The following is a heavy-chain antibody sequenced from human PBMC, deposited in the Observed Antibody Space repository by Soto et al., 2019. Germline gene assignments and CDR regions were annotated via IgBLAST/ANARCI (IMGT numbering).Heavy chain of an antibody. J-gene: IGHJ5*02. D-gene: IGHD6-13*01. V-gene: IGHV3-30*18. CDR1: GFTFSSYG. CDR2: ISYDGSNK. CDR3: AKEMGRSWYFGGGNWFDP. Sequence: QVQLVESGGGVVQPGRSLRLSCAASGFTFSSYGMHWVRQAPGKGLERVAVISYDGSNKYYADSVKGRFTISRDNSKNTLYLQMNSLRAEDTAVYYCAKEMGRSWYFGGGNWFDPWGQGTLVTVSS.